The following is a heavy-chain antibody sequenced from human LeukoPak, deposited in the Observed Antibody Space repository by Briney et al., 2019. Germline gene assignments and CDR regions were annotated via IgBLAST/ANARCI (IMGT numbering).Heavy chain of an antibody. CDR2: INRGGSRT. CDR1: GGSINSNNW. J-gene: IGHJ4*02. Sequence: ETLSLTCAVFGGSINSNNWWNWVRQTPGKGLMWVSRINRGGSRTDYADSVKGRFTISRDDAKNTLYLQLNSLRAEDTAVYFCARGGSDTAMAHDYWGQGTLVTVSS. D-gene: IGHD5-18*01. CDR3: ARGGSDTAMAHDY. V-gene: IGHV3-74*01.